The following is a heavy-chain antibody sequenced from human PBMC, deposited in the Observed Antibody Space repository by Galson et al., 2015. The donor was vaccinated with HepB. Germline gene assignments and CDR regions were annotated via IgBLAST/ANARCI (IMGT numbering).Heavy chain of an antibody. D-gene: IGHD3-10*01. CDR3: ARDRRYYGSGSYNRWFDP. Sequence: SLRLSCAASGFTFSSYWMSWVRQAPGKGLEWVANIKQDGSEKYYVDSVKGRFTISRDNAKNSLYLQMNSLRAEDTAVYYCARDRRYYGSGSYNRWFDPWGQGTLVTVSS. CDR1: GFTFSSYW. CDR2: IKQDGSEK. J-gene: IGHJ5*02. V-gene: IGHV3-7*03.